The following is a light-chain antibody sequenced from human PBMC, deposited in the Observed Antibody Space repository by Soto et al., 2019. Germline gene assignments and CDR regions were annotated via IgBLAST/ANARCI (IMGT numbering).Light chain of an antibody. CDR3: SSYSATNTLV. J-gene: IGLJ1*01. V-gene: IGLV2-14*01. Sequence: QSALTQPASVSGSPGQSITISCTGTSSDVGDYPYVSWYQQHPGKVPKLIIYEVTNRPSGVTSRFSGSKSENTASLTISGLQAEDEGDYYCSSYSATNTLVFGSGTKVTV. CDR1: SSDVGDYPY. CDR2: EVT.